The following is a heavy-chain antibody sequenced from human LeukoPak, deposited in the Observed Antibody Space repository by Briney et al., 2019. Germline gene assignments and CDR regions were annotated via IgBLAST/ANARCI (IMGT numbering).Heavy chain of an antibody. CDR3: ARVNYYDSSGTLDY. CDR2: IHYSGST. V-gene: IGHV4-59*08. D-gene: IGHD3-22*01. Sequence: SETLSLTCTVSGASISSYYWSWIRQPPGKGLEWIGYIHYSGSTIHNPSLKSRVTISVDTSKNQFSLKLSSVTAADTAVYYCARVNYYDSSGTLDYWGQGTLVTVSS. CDR1: GASISSYY. J-gene: IGHJ4*02.